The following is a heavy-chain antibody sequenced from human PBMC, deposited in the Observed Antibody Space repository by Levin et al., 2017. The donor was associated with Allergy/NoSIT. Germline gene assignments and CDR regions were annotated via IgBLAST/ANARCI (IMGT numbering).Heavy chain of an antibody. J-gene: IGHJ3*02. D-gene: IGHD1-1*01. CDR1: GGSISSSNW. CDR2: IYHSGST. CDR3: ARNLVDVQLERGDAFDI. Sequence: SETLSLTCAVSGGSISSSNWWSWVRQPPGKGLEWIGEIYHSGSTNYNPSLKSRVTISVDKSKNQFSLKLSSVTAADTAVYYCARNLVDVQLERGDAFDIWGQGTMVTVSS. V-gene: IGHV4-4*02.